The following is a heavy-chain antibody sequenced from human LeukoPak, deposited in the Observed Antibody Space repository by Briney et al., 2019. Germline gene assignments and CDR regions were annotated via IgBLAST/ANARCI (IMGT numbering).Heavy chain of an antibody. D-gene: IGHD5-12*01. Sequence: PSETLSLTCTVSGGSISSYYWSWIRQPPGQGLEWIGYINFSGNTNYNPSLKSRVVMSVDTSKNQFSLNLSSVTAADTAVYYCAKRGGYSGYEQVWGQGTLVTVSS. V-gene: IGHV4-59*08. CDR2: INFSGNT. CDR1: GGSISSYY. CDR3: AKRGGYSGYEQV. J-gene: IGHJ4*02.